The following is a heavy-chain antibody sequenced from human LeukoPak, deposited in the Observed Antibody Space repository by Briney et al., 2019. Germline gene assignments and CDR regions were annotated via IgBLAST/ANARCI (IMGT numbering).Heavy chain of an antibody. CDR2: IIPILGIA. D-gene: IGHD3-22*01. CDR3: ARRAYYYDSSGPTPPSFDI. Sequence: GASVKVSCKASGYTFTSYYMHWVRQAPGQGLEWMGRIIPILGIADYAQKFQGRVTITADKSTSTAYMELSSLRSEDTAVYYCARRAYYYDSSGPTPPSFDIWGQGTMVTVSS. J-gene: IGHJ3*02. V-gene: IGHV1-69*02. CDR1: GYTFTSYY.